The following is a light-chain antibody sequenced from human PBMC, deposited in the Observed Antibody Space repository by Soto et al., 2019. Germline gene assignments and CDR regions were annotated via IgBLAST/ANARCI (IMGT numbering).Light chain of an antibody. Sequence: DIVMTQSPDSLAVSLGERATINCKSSQSVLYSSNNKNYLAWYQQKPGQPPKLLIYWASTRESGVPDRFSGSGSGTDVTLTISSLQAGDVAVYYCQQYYSSPRTFGQGTKGEIK. V-gene: IGKV4-1*01. CDR2: WAS. J-gene: IGKJ1*01. CDR3: QQYYSSPRT. CDR1: QSVLYSSNNKNY.